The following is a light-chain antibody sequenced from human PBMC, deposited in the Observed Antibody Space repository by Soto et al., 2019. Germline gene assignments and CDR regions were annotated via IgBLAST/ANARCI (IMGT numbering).Light chain of an antibody. J-gene: IGLJ2*01. V-gene: IGLV2-14*03. CDR2: DVT. Sequence: QSALTQPASVSGSPGQSITISCTGTSSDVGDYTYVSWYQQHPGKAPKLMIYDVTYRPSGVSNRFSGSKSGNTASLSISGLQPEDEANYYCSSYSSSSTPLVFGGGTKLTVL. CDR3: SSYSSSSTPLV. CDR1: SSDVGDYTY.